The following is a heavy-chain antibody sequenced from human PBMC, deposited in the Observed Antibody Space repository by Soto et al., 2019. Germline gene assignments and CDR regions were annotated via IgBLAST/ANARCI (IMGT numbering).Heavy chain of an antibody. V-gene: IGHV4-4*02. D-gene: IGHD3-22*01. Sequence: SETLSLTCAVSGGSISSSNWWSWVRQPPGKGLEWIGEIYHSGSTNYNPSLKSRVTISVDKSKNQFSLKLSSVTAADTAVYYCATRRKYYYDSGGYSPGGGYFDYGGQETLVTVSS. CDR3: ATRRKYYYDSGGYSPGGGYFDY. J-gene: IGHJ4*02. CDR2: IYHSGST. CDR1: GGSISSSNW.